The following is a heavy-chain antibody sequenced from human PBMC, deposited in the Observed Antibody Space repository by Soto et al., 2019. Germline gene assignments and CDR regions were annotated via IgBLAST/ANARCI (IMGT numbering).Heavy chain of an antibody. CDR3: ARAPSAGYSSGWYVGYYYYYGMDV. Sequence: ASVKVSCKASGYTFTSYGISWVRQAPGQGLEWMGWISAYNGNTNYAQKLQGGVTMTTDTSTSTAYMELRSLRSDDTAVYYCARAPSAGYSSGWYVGYYYYYGMDVWGQGTTVTVSS. CDR1: GYTFTSYG. D-gene: IGHD6-19*01. V-gene: IGHV1-18*01. CDR2: ISAYNGNT. J-gene: IGHJ6*02.